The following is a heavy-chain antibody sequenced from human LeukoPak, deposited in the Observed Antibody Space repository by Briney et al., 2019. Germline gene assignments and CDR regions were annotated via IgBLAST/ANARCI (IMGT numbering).Heavy chain of an antibody. Sequence: GASVKVSCKASGYTFTSYGISWVRQAPGQGLEWMGWISAYNGNTNYAQKLQGRVTMTTDTSTSTAYMELRSLRSDDTAVYYCVRDRWVKDIVVVVAARWFDPWGQGTLVTVSS. CDR2: ISAYNGNT. CDR1: GYTFTSYG. D-gene: IGHD2-15*01. V-gene: IGHV1-18*01. CDR3: VRDRWVKDIVVVVAARWFDP. J-gene: IGHJ5*02.